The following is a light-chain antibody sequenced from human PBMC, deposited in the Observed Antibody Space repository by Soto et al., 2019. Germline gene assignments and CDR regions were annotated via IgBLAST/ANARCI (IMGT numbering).Light chain of an antibody. CDR2: GAS. CDR3: RQYSSSPLT. J-gene: IGKJ4*01. V-gene: IGKV3-20*01. CDR1: QSVRSSH. Sequence: EIVLTQSPGTLSLSPGERATLSCRASQSVRSSHLAWYQQMPGHAPRLLIYGASNRATGIPDRFSGSGSGTDFTLTISRLELEDFAVYYCRQYSSSPLTFGGGTKVEIK.